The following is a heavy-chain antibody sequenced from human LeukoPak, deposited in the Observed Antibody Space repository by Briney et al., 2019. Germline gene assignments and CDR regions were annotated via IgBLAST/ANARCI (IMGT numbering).Heavy chain of an antibody. D-gene: IGHD6-6*01. CDR2: INPNSSGT. J-gene: IGHJ5*02. V-gene: IGHV1-2*02. Sequence: ASVKVSCKASGYTFTGCYMHWVRQAPGQGLEWMGWINPNSSGTNYALKFQGRVTVTRDTSISTAYMELSRLRSDDTAVYYCARVRVPYSSSNWFDPWGQGTLVTVSS. CDR1: GYTFTGCY. CDR3: ARVRVPYSSSNWFDP.